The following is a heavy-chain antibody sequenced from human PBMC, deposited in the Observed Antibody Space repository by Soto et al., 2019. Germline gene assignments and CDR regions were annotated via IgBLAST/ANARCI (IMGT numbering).Heavy chain of an antibody. CDR2: ITWNSVAL. CDR1: GFTFDDHA. J-gene: IGHJ5*02. Sequence: VQLVESGGGLVRPGGSLRLSCAASGFTFDDHAMHWVRQAPGKGLEWISAITWNSVALDYADSVKCRFTISRDNAKNSLYLQMDNLRPEDTALYYCAKERVRDFDAWGQGTLFTVSS. V-gene: IGHV3-9*01. D-gene: IGHD3-9*01. CDR3: AKERVRDFDA.